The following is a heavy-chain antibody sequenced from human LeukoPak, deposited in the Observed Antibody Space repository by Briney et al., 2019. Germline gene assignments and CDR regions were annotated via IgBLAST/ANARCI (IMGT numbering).Heavy chain of an antibody. V-gene: IGHV1-2*02. CDR3: ARGGSYGGYHSY. Sequence: GASVKVSCKASGYTFTGYYLHWVRQAPGQGLEWMGWIHPNSGGINYAQKFQGRVTMTRDTSISTVYMELSSLRSDDTALYYCARGGSYGGYHSYWGQGTLVTVSS. CDR1: GYTFTGYY. J-gene: IGHJ4*02. D-gene: IGHD4-23*01. CDR2: IHPNSGGI.